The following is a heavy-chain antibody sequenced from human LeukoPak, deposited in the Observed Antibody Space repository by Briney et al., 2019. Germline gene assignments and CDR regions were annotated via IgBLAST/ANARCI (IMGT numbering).Heavy chain of an antibody. D-gene: IGHD5-12*01. CDR3: ARRWLREEKYNWFDP. Sequence: SETLSLTCAVYGGSFSGYYWSWLRQPPGKGLEWIGEINHSGSTNYNPSLKSRVTISVDTSKNQFSLKLSSVTAADTAVYYCARRWLREEKYNWFDPWGQGTLVTVSS. CDR1: GGSFSGYY. V-gene: IGHV4-34*01. J-gene: IGHJ5*02. CDR2: INHSGST.